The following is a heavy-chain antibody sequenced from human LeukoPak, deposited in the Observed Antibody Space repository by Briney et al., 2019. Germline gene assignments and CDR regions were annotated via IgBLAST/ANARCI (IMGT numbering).Heavy chain of an antibody. J-gene: IGHJ4*02. CDR1: GGSIGSYY. CDR3: ARDQRCGGDCYPYYFDY. V-gene: IGHV4-4*07. Sequence: SETLSLTCTVSGGSIGSYYWSWIRQPAGKGLEWIGRIYTSGSTNYNPSLKSRVTMSVDTSKNQFSLKLSSVTAADTAVYYCARDQRCGGDCYPYYFDYWGQGTLVTVSS. CDR2: IYTSGST. D-gene: IGHD2-21*02.